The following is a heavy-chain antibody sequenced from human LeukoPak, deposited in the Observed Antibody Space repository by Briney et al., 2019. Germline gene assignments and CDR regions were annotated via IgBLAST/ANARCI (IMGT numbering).Heavy chain of an antibody. D-gene: IGHD6-6*01. CDR3: AREGIAAQSYDY. CDR2: IYYSGST. Sequence: PSETLSLTCTVSGGSISSYYWSWIRQPPGKGLEWIGYIYYSGSTNYNPSLKSRVTISVDTSKNQFSLKLSSVTAADTAMYYCAREGIAAQSYDYWGQGTLVTVSS. V-gene: IGHV4-59*01. CDR1: GGSISSYY. J-gene: IGHJ4*02.